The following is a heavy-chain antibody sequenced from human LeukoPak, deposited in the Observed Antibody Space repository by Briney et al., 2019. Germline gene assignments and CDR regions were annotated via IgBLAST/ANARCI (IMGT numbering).Heavy chain of an antibody. CDR3: ARESPYAGAFDI. CDR1: GGSISSDY. J-gene: IGHJ3*02. V-gene: IGHV4-59*01. Sequence: SETLSLTCSVSGGSISSDYWTWVRQPPGKGLEWFGDIYYSGSSNYNPSLKSRVTISLDTSKNQFSLKLSSVTAADTAVCYCARESPYAGAFDIWGQGTVVTVSS. CDR2: IYYSGSS. D-gene: IGHD4-17*01.